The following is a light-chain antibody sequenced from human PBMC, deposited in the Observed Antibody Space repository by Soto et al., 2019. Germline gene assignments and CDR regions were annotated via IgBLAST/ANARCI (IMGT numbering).Light chain of an antibody. J-gene: IGKJ1*01. CDR1: QSLRSN. CDR3: QHYSYWPRT. CDR2: GAS. V-gene: IGKV3-15*01. Sequence: IVMTQSPPTLSVSPGEEATLACRASQSLRSNLAWYQQKPGQAPRLLIYGASTRATGIPARFSCSGSGTEFTLTISSLQSEDFAVYYCQHYSYWPRTFGQGTKVEI.